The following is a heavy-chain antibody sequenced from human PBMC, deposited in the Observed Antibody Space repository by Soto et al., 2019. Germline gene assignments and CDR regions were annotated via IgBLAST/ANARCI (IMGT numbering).Heavy chain of an antibody. V-gene: IGHV4-59*08. CDR3: ARRGGDGYNPTDWYFDL. CDR2: SYYSGST. D-gene: IGHD3-16*01. CDR1: GGSISSYY. J-gene: IGHJ2*01. Sequence: QVQLQESGPGLVKPSETLSLTCTVSGGSISSYYWSWIRQPPGKGLEWIGYSYYSGSTNYNPSLKSRVTISVDTSKNQFSLKLSSVTAADTAVYYCARRGGDGYNPTDWYFDLWGRGTLVTVSS.